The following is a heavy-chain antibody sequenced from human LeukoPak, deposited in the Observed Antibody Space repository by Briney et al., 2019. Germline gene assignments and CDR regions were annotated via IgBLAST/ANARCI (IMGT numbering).Heavy chain of an antibody. Sequence: SETLSLTCTVSGGSISSYYWSWIRQPPGKGLEWIGYIYYSGSTNYNPSLKSRVTISVDTSKNQFSLKLSSVTAADTAVYYCARWYSNLYYFDYWGQGTLVTVSS. CDR1: GGSISSYY. V-gene: IGHV4-59*01. CDR3: ARWYSNLYYFDY. CDR2: IYYSGST. J-gene: IGHJ4*02. D-gene: IGHD6-13*01.